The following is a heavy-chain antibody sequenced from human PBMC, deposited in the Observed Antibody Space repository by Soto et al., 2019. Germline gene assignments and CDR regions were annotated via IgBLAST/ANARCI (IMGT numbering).Heavy chain of an antibody. D-gene: IGHD6-13*01. CDR3: EDRDRVIAAAGIGMYV. Sequence: QLQLQESGPGLVKPSETLSLTCTVSGGSISSSSYYWGWIRQPPGKGLEWIGSIYYSGSTYYNPPIKSRVTISVDTSKNQFSLKLSSVTAADTAVYYCEDRDRVIAAAGIGMYVWGQGTTVTVSS. J-gene: IGHJ6*02. CDR2: IYYSGST. CDR1: GGSISSSSYY. V-gene: IGHV4-39*01.